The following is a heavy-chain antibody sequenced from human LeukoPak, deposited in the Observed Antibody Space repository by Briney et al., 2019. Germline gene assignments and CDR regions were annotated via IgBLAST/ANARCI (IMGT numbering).Heavy chain of an antibody. J-gene: IGHJ4*02. Sequence: PGGSLRLSCAASGFTFSSYAMHWVRQAPGKGLEWVAVISYDGSNKYYADSVKGRFTISRDNSKNTLYLQMSSLRAEDTAVYYCARDSTHDSSGYYTPFDYWGQGTLVTVSS. CDR2: ISYDGSNK. CDR1: GFTFSSYA. CDR3: ARDSTHDSSGYYTPFDY. D-gene: IGHD3-22*01. V-gene: IGHV3-30-3*01.